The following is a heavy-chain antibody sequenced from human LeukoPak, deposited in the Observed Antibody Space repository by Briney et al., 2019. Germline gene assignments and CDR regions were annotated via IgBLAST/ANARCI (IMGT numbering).Heavy chain of an antibody. CDR3: ARDGAIVGASNYCYYMDV. CDR2: ISYDGSNK. CDR1: GGTFSSYA. Sequence: SCKASGGTFSSYAMHWVRQAPGKGLEWVAVISYDGSNKYYADSVKGRFTISRDNSKNTLYLQMNSLRAEDTAVYYCARDGAIVGASNYCYYMDVWGKGTTVTVSS. J-gene: IGHJ6*03. D-gene: IGHD1-26*01. V-gene: IGHV3-30-3*01.